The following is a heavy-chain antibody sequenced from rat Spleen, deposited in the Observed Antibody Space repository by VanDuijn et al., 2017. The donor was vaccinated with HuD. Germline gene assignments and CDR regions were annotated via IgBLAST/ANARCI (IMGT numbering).Heavy chain of an antibody. J-gene: IGHJ2*01. CDR2: ISTSGGST. Sequence: EVQLVESGGGLVQPGRSLKLSCAASGFTFSNYDMAWVRQAPTKGLEWVASISTSGGSTYYRDSVKGRFTFSRDNAKSTLYLQMDSLRSEDTATYYCARDHYYSYWGQGVMVTVSS. V-gene: IGHV5-25*01. CDR1: GFTFSNYD. CDR3: ARDHYYSY. D-gene: IGHD1-1*01.